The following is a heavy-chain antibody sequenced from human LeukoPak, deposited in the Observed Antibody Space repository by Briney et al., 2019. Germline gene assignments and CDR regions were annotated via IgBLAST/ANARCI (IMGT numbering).Heavy chain of an antibody. CDR2: IYYSGST. V-gene: IGHV4-59*08. Sequence: PSETLSLTCTVSGDSINYYYWSWIRQPPGKGLEWIGYIYYSGSTKYNPSLKSRLTISVDTSKNQFSLRLTSVTAADTAVYYCARHPYANWGEAHFDYWGQGTLVAVSS. CDR1: GDSINYYY. D-gene: IGHD7-27*01. CDR3: ARHPYANWGEAHFDY. J-gene: IGHJ4*02.